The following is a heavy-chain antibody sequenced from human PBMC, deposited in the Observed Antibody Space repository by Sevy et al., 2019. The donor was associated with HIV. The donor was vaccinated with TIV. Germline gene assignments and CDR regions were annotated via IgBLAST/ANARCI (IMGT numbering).Heavy chain of an antibody. D-gene: IGHD5-18*01. CDR3: AREGVGGYSYSLDY. CDR2: ISSNGGST. CDR1: GFCFSSYA. J-gene: IGHJ4*02. V-gene: IGHV3-64*02. Sequence: GGSLRLSCAASGFCFSSYALHWVGQAPGKGLEYVSAISSNGGSTYYADSVKGRFTISRDNSKNTLYLQMGSLRAEDMAVYYCAREGVGGYSYSLDYWGQGTLVTVSS.